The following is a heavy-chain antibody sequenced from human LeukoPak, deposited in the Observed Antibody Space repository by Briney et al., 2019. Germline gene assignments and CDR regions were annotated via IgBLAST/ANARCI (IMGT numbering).Heavy chain of an antibody. D-gene: IGHD3-22*01. CDR3: ASTYYYDSSGYWDYYYYGMDV. Sequence: ASETVSLTCAVSGGTISSGGYSWSWIRQPPGKGLEWIGYIYHSGSTYYNPSLKSRVTISVDRSKNQFSLKLSSVTAADTAVYYCASTYYYDSSGYWDYYYYGMDVWGQGTTVTVSS. J-gene: IGHJ6*02. V-gene: IGHV4-30-2*01. CDR1: GGTISSGGYS. CDR2: IYHSGST.